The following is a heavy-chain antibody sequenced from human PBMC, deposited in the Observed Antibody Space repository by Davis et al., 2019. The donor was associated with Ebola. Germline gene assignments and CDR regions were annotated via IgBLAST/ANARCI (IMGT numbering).Heavy chain of an antibody. Sequence: GESLKISCAASGFTFDDYAMHWVRQAPGKGLEWVSLISWDGGSTYYADSVKGRFTISRDNSKNSLYLQMNSLRAEDTALYYCAKDLYYYDISGLVDYWGQGTLVTVSS. D-gene: IGHD3-22*01. J-gene: IGHJ4*02. V-gene: IGHV3-43D*03. CDR3: AKDLYYYDISGLVDY. CDR2: ISWDGGST. CDR1: GFTFDDYA.